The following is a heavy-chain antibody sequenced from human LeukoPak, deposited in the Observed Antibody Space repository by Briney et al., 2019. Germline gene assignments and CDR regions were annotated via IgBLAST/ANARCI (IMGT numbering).Heavy chain of an antibody. Sequence: GGSLRLSCAASGFTFSSYSVNWVRQAPGKGLEWVSSILSSSSYIYYADSVKGRFTISRDNAKNSLYLQMNSLRAEDTAVYYCARVEGYYDSSGYYSCFDYWGQGTLVTVSS. CDR3: ARVEGYYDSSGYYSCFDY. V-gene: IGHV3-21*01. CDR2: ILSSSSYI. J-gene: IGHJ4*02. D-gene: IGHD3-22*01. CDR1: GFTFSSYS.